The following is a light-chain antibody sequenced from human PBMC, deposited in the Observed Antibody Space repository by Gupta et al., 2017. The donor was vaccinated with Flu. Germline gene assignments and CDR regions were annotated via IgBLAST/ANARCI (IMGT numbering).Light chain of an antibody. V-gene: IGKV1-39*01. CDR2: AAS. J-gene: IGKJ1*01. CDR1: QSISSY. CDR3: QQSYSTPYT. Sequence: PSSLSSSVGDRVTITCRASQSISSYLNWYQQKPGKAPKLLIYAASSLQSGVPSRFSGSGSGTDFTLTISRLQPEDFATYYCQQSYSTPYTFGQGTKVEIK.